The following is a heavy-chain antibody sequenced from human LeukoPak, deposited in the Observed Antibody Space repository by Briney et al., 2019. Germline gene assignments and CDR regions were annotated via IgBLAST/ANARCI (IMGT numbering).Heavy chain of an antibody. CDR2: VFNSGST. CDR1: GASISSDGFY. CDR3: ARPFYGDYYGMDV. Sequence: SETLSLTCTVSGASISSDGFYWTWVRHHPGTGLEWIGYVFNSGSTYYNPSLRSRITISADTPKNQFSLTLNSVTAADTVVYYCARPFYGDYYGMDVWGQGTTVTVSS. D-gene: IGHD4-17*01. V-gene: IGHV4-31*03. J-gene: IGHJ6*02.